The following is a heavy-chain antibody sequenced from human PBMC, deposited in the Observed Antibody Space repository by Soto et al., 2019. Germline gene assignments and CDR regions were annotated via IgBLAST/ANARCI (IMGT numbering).Heavy chain of an antibody. V-gene: IGHV3-33*01. D-gene: IGHD3-3*01. CDR2: IWYDGSNK. CDR1: GFTFSSYG. J-gene: IGHJ6*02. Sequence: GGSLRLSCAASGFTFSSYGMHWVRQAPGKGLEWVAVIWYDGSNKYYADSVKGRFTISRDNSKNTLYLQMNSLRAEDTAVYYCARDLPYDFWSGYSLYYYYGMDVWGQGTTVTVS. CDR3: ARDLPYDFWSGYSLYYYYGMDV.